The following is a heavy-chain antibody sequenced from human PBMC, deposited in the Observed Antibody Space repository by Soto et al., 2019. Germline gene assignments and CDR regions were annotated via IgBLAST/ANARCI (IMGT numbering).Heavy chain of an antibody. CDR1: GGSISSYY. J-gene: IGHJ4*02. CDR3: ARACSSNSCYDVFDY. D-gene: IGHD2-2*01. V-gene: IGHV4-4*07. Sequence: NPSETLSLTCTVSGGSISSYYWSWIRQPAGKGLEWIGRIYTSGSTNYNPSLKSRVTMSVDTPKNQFSLKLSSVTAADTAVYYCARACSSNSCYDVFDYWGQGTLVTVSS. CDR2: IYTSGST.